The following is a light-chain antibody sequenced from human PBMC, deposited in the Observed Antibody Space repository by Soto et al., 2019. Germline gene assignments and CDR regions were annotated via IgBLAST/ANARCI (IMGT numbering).Light chain of an antibody. Sequence: QSVLTQPPSVSGAPGQRVTISCTGSSSKIGAGYDVHWYQQLPGKAPKLLIYGNSNRPSGVPDRFSGSKSGTSASLAITGLQAEDEADYYCQSYDSSLSGGVFGGGTKLTVL. CDR1: SSKIGAGYD. CDR3: QSYDSSLSGGV. V-gene: IGLV1-40*01. J-gene: IGLJ3*02. CDR2: GNS.